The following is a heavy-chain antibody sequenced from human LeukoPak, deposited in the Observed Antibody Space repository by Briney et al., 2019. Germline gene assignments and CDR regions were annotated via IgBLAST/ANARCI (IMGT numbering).Heavy chain of an antibody. CDR1: GFTVSSNY. Sequence: GGSLRLSCAASGFTVSSNYMSWVRQAPGKGLEWVSVIYSGGSRYYADSVKGRFTISRDNSKNTLYLQMNSLRAEDTAVYYCARVFMGSGSYFLGYWGQGILVTVSS. CDR2: IYSGGSR. V-gene: IGHV3-53*01. J-gene: IGHJ4*02. D-gene: IGHD3-10*01. CDR3: ARVFMGSGSYFLGY.